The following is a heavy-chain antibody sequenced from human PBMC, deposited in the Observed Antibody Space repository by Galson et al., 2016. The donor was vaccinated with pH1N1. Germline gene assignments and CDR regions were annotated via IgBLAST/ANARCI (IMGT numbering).Heavy chain of an antibody. V-gene: IGHV2-5*01. D-gene: IGHD4-17*01. Sequence: PALVKPTQTLTLTCSFSGFSLSTSGVGVGWIRQPPGKALEWLALIYWNDDKRYSPSLKSRLTITKDTSKNQVVLTMTNMDPVDTATYYCAHSLYGDYVGWFDPWGQGTLVTASS. J-gene: IGHJ5*02. CDR2: IYWNDDK. CDR1: GFSLSTSGVG. CDR3: AHSLYGDYVGWFDP.